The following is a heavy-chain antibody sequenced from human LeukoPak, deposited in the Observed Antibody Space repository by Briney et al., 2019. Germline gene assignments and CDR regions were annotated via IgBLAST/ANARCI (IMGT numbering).Heavy chain of an antibody. D-gene: IGHD4-17*01. Sequence: GASVKVSCKASGGTFSSYAISWVRQAPGQGLEWMGRIIPILGIANYAQKFQGRVTITADKSTSTAYMELSSLRSEDTAVYYCARGTQDYGDYVQSYFQHWGQGTLVTVSS. CDR2: IIPILGIA. CDR3: ARGTQDYGDYVQSYFQH. V-gene: IGHV1-69*04. CDR1: GGTFSSYA. J-gene: IGHJ1*01.